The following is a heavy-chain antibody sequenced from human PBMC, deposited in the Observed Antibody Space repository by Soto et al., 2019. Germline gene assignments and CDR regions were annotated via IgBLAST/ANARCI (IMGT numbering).Heavy chain of an antibody. D-gene: IGHD3-22*01. Sequence: GGSLRLSCAASGFTFSNAWMNWVRQALGKGLEWVGRIKSKTDGGTTDYAAPVKGRFTISRDDSKNTLYLQMNSLKTEDTAVYYCTTLTSGYYDSSGVRKSGYWGQGTLVTVSS. CDR3: TTLTSGYYDSSGVRKSGY. CDR2: IKSKTDGGTT. V-gene: IGHV3-15*07. J-gene: IGHJ4*02. CDR1: GFTFSNAW.